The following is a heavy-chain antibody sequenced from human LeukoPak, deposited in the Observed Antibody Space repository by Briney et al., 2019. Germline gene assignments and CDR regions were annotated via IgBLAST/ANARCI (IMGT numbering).Heavy chain of an antibody. Sequence: GGSLRLSCVGSEFTFSNAWMSWIRQAPGKGLEWVAVISYDGSNKYYADSVKGRFTISRDNSKNTLYLQMNSLRAEDTGVYYCAKDLSSGSRRAYWGQGTLVTVSS. D-gene: IGHD6-19*01. CDR1: EFTFSNAW. CDR2: ISYDGSNK. J-gene: IGHJ4*02. V-gene: IGHV3-30*18. CDR3: AKDLSSGSRRAY.